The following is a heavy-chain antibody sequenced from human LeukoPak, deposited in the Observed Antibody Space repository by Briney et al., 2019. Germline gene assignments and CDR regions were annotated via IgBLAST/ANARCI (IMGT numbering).Heavy chain of an antibody. J-gene: IGHJ5*02. CDR1: GGSISSTSSY. CDR2: IDYSVGT. CDR3: ARNISTVANGARYNWFDP. D-gene: IGHD4-11*01. Sequence: SEILSLTCIVSGGSISSTSSYWDWIRQSPGKGLEWIGTIDYSVGTYDNPSLKSRVTTSVETSKNQLSLKLSSVTAADTAVYYCARNISTVANGARYNWFDPWGQGTLVTVSS. V-gene: IGHV4-39*01.